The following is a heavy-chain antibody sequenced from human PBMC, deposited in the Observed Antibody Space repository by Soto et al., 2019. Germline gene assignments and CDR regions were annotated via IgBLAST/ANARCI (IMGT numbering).Heavy chain of an antibody. CDR3: TRGLFSGSSYSGSWYYFDS. D-gene: IGHD1-26*01. V-gene: IGHV4-34*01. J-gene: IGHJ4*02. Sequence: SETLSLTCAVSGGSFSGYIWTWIRQTPGKGLQWIGQINHSGSSIYNPSLKNRVTISTMSNNKFSMELSSVTAADTAVYYCTRGLFSGSSYSGSWYYFDSWGQGTMVT. CDR2: INHSGSS. CDR1: GGSFSGYI.